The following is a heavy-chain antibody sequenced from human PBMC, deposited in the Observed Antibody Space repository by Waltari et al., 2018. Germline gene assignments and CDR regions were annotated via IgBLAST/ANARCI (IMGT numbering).Heavy chain of an antibody. CDR1: GFTFRRHG. D-gene: IGHD3-10*01. Sequence: EVQLLESGGGLLQPGGSLRLSCTASGFTFRRHGMRWVRQATGKGLELVSESSGNGDSIYYPDSVKGRFTISRDNSNNTLYLQMNSLSVEDTAIYFCARDREYYFDYWGQGTPVTVSS. J-gene: IGHJ4*02. V-gene: IGHV3-23*01. CDR3: ARDREYYFDY. CDR2: SSGNGDSI.